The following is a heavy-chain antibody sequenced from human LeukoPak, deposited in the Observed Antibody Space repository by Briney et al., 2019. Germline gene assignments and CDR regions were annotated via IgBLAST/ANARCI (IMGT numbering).Heavy chain of an antibody. J-gene: IGHJ4*02. CDR3: TSANYGPAY. V-gene: IGHV3-53*01. CDR1: GFTVSSNY. CDR2: IYSGGST. Sequence: PGGSLRLSCAASGFTVSSNYMSWVRQAPGKGLEWVSVIYSGGSTYYADSVKGRFTISKDNAKNSLYLQMNSLRAEDTAVYYCTSANYGPAYWGQGTLVTVSS. D-gene: IGHD5-24*01.